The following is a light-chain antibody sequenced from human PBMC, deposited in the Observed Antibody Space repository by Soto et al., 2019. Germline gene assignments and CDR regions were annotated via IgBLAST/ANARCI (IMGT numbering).Light chain of an antibody. J-gene: IGLJ3*02. CDR2: EVS. CDR1: NSDVGSYNL. CDR3: CSFVGSSTV. V-gene: IGLV2-23*02. Sequence: QSALTQPASVSGSPGQSITISCTGTNSDVGSYNLVSWYQQHPGKAPKLVIYEVSQRPSGISIRFSGSKSGSTASLTISGLQAEDEAHYYCCSFVGSSTVFGGGTKLTVL.